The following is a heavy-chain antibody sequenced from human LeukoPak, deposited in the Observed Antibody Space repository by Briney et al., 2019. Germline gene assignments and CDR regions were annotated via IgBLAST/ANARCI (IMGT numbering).Heavy chain of an antibody. Sequence: PGGSLRLSCAASGFTVSSNYMSRFRQAPGKGLEWVGFIRSKAFGGTPEYAASVRGRFTISRDDSKSIAYLQMNSLKTEDTAVYYCTRNTVTVHFDYWSQGTLVTVYS. V-gene: IGHV3-49*03. CDR2: IRSKAFGGTP. CDR1: GFTVSSNY. CDR3: TRNTVTVHFDY. J-gene: IGHJ4*02. D-gene: IGHD4-17*01.